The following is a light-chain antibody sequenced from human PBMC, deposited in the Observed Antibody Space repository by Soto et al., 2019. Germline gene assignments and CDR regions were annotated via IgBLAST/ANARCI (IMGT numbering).Light chain of an antibody. Sequence: ALQMTQSPSSLSASVGDRVTITCRASQGIRNDLGWYQQKPGKAPKLLIYAASSLQSGDPSRFGGRGSGTDFTLTISSLQPEDFATYYCLQDYNYTLGTFGQGTKVEIK. CDR3: LQDYNYTLGT. J-gene: IGKJ1*01. V-gene: IGKV1-6*01. CDR1: QGIRND. CDR2: AAS.